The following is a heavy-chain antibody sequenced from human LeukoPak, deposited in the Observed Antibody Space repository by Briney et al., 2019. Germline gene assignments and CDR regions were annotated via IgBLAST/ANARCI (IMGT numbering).Heavy chain of an antibody. V-gene: IGHV3-33*08. D-gene: IGHD3-22*01. CDR1: GFTFSSYG. CDR3: ARDGQTLYYYDSSGPYYFDY. J-gene: IGHJ4*02. Sequence: PGGSLRLSCAASGFTFSSYGMHWVRQAPGKGLEWVAVIWYDGSNKYYADSVKGRFTISRDNSKNTLYLQMNSLRAEDTAVYYCARDGQTLYYYDSSGPYYFDYWGQGTLVTVSS. CDR2: IWYDGSNK.